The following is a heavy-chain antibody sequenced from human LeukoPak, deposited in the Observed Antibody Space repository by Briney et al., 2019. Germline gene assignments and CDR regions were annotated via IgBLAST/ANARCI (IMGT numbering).Heavy chain of an antibody. D-gene: IGHD3-10*01. V-gene: IGHV7-4-1*02. Sequence: GASVKVSCKASGYTFTTYAMNWVRQAPGQGLEWMGWINTNTGNPMYAQGFTGRFVFSLDTSVSTAYVQISSLKAEDTAVYYCVRGRLVRGVIAIYFYYMDVWGKGTTVTVSS. CDR2: INTNTGNP. CDR3: VRGRLVRGVIAIYFYYMDV. CDR1: GYTFTTYA. J-gene: IGHJ6*03.